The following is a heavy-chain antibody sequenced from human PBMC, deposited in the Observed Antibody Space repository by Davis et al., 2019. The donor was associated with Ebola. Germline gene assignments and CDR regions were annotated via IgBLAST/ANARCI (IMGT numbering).Heavy chain of an antibody. Sequence: AASVKVSCKASGYTFTGYYMHWVRQAPGQGLEWMGWINSYIHNTNSAQKFKGRVTMTTDTSTRTVYMELRSLTFDDTAIYYCAREMQQSGGGAHDYWGQGTLVTVSS. CDR3: AREMQQSGGGAHDY. V-gene: IGHV1-2*02. D-gene: IGHD1-26*01. CDR2: INSYIHNT. CDR1: GYTFTGYY. J-gene: IGHJ4*02.